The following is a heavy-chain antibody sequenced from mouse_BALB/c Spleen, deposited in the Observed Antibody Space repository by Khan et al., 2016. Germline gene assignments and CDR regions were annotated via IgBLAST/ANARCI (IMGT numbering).Heavy chain of an antibody. CDR3: ARSAFYYGNVYATDY. D-gene: IGHD2-1*01. CDR1: GFTIKDTY. Sequence: VQLQQSGAEFVKPGASVKFSCTASGFTIKDTYMHWVKQRPEQGLEWIGRIDPANGNTKYYQKFQGKATITAETSSNTAYLQLSSLTSEDAAVYYCARSAFYYGNVYATDYWGQGTSVTVSS. CDR2: IDPANGNT. V-gene: IGHV14-3*02. J-gene: IGHJ4*01.